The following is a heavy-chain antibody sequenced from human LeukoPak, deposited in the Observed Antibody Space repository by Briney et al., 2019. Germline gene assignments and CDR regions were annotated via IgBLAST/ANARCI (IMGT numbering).Heavy chain of an antibody. J-gene: IGHJ4*02. D-gene: IGHD3-22*01. CDR1: GFTFSSYA. V-gene: IGHV3-23*01. CDR2: ISHSDSST. CDR3: ARGRGYYYDSSGPYYFDY. Sequence: GGSLRLSCAASGFTFSSYAMSWVRQAPGKGLEWVSTISHSDSSTYYADSVKGRFTISRDNAKNSLYLQMNSLRAEDTAVYYCARGRGYYYDSSGPYYFDYWGQGTLVTVSS.